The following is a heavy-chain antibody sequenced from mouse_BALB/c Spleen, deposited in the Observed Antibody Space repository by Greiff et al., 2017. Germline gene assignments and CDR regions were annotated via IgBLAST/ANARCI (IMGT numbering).Heavy chain of an antibody. V-gene: IGHV5-12-1*01. CDR2: ISSGGGST. CDR1: GFAFSSYD. Sequence: EVHLVESGGGLVKPGGSLKLSCAASGFAFSSYDMSWVRQTPEKRLEWVAYISSGGGSTYYPDTVKGRFTISRDNAKNTLYLQMSSLKSEDTAMYYCARYHTAFYAMDYWGQGTSVTVSS. CDR3: ARYHTAFYAMDY. J-gene: IGHJ4*01. D-gene: IGHD1-2*01.